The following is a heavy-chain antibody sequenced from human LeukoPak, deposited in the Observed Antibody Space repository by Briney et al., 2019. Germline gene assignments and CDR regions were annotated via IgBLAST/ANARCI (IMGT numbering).Heavy chain of an antibody. Sequence: PGGSLRLSCAASGFTFSSYTMNWVRQAPGKGLEWVSYISSSGSTIYYADSVKGRFTISRDNAKNSLYLQMNSLRAEDTAVYYCARVVYDSSGYYFHYYYGMDVWGQGTTVTVSS. CDR3: ARVVYDSSGYYFHYYYGMDV. CDR1: GFTFSSYT. J-gene: IGHJ6*02. D-gene: IGHD3-22*01. CDR2: ISSSGSTI. V-gene: IGHV3-48*03.